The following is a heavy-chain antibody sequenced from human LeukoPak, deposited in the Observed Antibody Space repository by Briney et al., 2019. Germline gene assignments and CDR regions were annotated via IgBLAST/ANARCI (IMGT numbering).Heavy chain of an antibody. V-gene: IGHV4-4*07. CDR3: ARDINYDFRSPYYYYMDV. J-gene: IGHJ6*03. CDR1: GGSISSYY. CDR2: IYTSGST. Sequence: SETLSLTCTVSGGSISSYYWSWIRQPAGKGLEWIGRIYTSGSTNYNPSLKSRVTMSVDTSKNQFSLKLSSVTAADTAVYYCARDINYDFRSPYYYYMDVWGKGTTVTVSS. D-gene: IGHD3-3*01.